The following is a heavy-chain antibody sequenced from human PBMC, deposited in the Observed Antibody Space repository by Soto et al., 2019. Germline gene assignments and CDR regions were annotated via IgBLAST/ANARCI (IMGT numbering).Heavy chain of an antibody. D-gene: IGHD2-8*01. CDR3: ARDSYCTNGVCSLCYYYYYGMDV. V-gene: IGHV3-21*01. J-gene: IGHJ6*02. Sequence: GGSLILSCARSGFTFSSYSMNWVRQAPGKGLEWVSSISSSSSYIYYADSLKGRFTISRDSAKISLYLQMNSLRAEYTAVYYCARDSYCTNGVCSLCYYYYYGMDVWGQGTTFTVSS. CDR1: GFTFSSYS. CDR2: ISSSSSYI.